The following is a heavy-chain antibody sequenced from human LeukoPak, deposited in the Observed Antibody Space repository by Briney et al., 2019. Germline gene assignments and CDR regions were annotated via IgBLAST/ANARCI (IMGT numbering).Heavy chain of an antibody. CDR3: ARPKGQWLVLDY. CDR1: GFTFSSYA. CDR2: LSYDGSNK. D-gene: IGHD6-19*01. J-gene: IGHJ4*02. V-gene: IGHV3-30-3*01. Sequence: PGRSLRLSCAASGFTFSSYAMHWVRQAPGKGLEWVAVLSYDGSNKYYADSVKGRSTISRDNSKNTLYLQMNSLRAEDTAVYYCARPKGQWLVLDYWGQGTLVTVSS.